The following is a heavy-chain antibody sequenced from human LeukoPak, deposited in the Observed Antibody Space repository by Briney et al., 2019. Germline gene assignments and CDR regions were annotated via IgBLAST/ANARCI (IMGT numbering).Heavy chain of an antibody. D-gene: IGHD2-2*01. Sequence: PSETLSLTCTVSGGSISSYYWSWIRQPPGKGLEWIGYIYYSGSTNYNPSLKSRVTISVDTSKNQFSLKLSSVTAADTAVYYCARGAGYCSSTSCHRGRYYYYMDVWGKGTTVTVSS. V-gene: IGHV4-59*01. CDR3: ARGAGYCSSTSCHRGRYYYYMDV. CDR1: GGSISSYY. J-gene: IGHJ6*03. CDR2: IYYSGST.